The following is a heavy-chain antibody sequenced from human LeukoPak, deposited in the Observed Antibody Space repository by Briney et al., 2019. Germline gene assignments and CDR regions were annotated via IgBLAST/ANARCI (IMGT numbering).Heavy chain of an antibody. CDR3: ARENIAAAGMIDY. J-gene: IGHJ4*02. D-gene: IGHD6-13*01. Sequence: SETLSLTCAVYGGSFGSYFWSWVRQPPGKGLEWIAEINQSGTTNYNPALKSRVTMSIDTSKDQFSLKLSSVTAADTAVYYCARENIAAAGMIDYWGQGTLVTVSS. V-gene: IGHV4-34*01. CDR1: GGSFGSYF. CDR2: INQSGTT.